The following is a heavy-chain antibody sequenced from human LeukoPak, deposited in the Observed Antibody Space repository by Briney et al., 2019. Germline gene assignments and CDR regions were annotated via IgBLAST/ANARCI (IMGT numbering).Heavy chain of an antibody. CDR3: AAERVNYDILTGYYDIPLSS. CDR1: GFTFSSYE. CDR2: ISSSGSTI. D-gene: IGHD3-9*01. J-gene: IGHJ5*02. V-gene: IGHV3-48*03. Sequence: GGSLRLSCAASGFTFSSYEMNWVRQAPGKGLEWVSYISSSGSTIYYADSVKGRFTISRDNAKNSLYLQMNSLRAEDTAVYYCAAERVNYDILTGYYDIPLSSWGQGTLVTVSS.